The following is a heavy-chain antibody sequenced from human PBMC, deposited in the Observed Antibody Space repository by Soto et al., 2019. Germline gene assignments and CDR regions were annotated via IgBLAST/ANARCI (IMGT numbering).Heavy chain of an antibody. D-gene: IGHD3-16*01. J-gene: IGHJ4*02. CDR3: TTGSRAPYYDYVWGSYSRLEFDY. Sequence: GGSLRLSCAASGFTFSNAWMNWVRQAPGKGLEWVGRIKSKTDGGTTDYAAPVKGRFTISRDDSKNTLYLQMNSLKTEDTAVYYCTTGSRAPYYDYVWGSYSRLEFDYWGQGTLVTVSS. V-gene: IGHV3-15*07. CDR1: GFTFSNAW. CDR2: IKSKTDGGTT.